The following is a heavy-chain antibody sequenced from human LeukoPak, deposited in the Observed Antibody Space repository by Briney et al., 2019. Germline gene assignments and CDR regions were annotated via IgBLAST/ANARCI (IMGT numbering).Heavy chain of an antibody. CDR1: GYPFTTSW. D-gene: IGHD5-24*01. CDR2: IYAGNSDA. J-gene: IGHJ4*02. CDR3: AIINHPDGRVY. V-gene: IGHV5-51*01. Sequence: GESLKISCQGFGYPFTTSWIGWVRKLPGKGLEWTAIIYAGNSDAKYSPSFQGQVSISTDRSISTAYLHWSSLKASDTAIYYCAIINHPDGRVYWGQGTLVTVSS.